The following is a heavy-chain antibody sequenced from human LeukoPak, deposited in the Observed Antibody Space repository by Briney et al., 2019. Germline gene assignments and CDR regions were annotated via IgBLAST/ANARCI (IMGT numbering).Heavy chain of an antibody. J-gene: IGHJ5*02. V-gene: IGHV1-69*02. D-gene: IGHD3-3*01. Sequence: SVKVSCKASGGTFSSYTISWVRQAPGQGLEWMGRIIPILGIANYAQKFQGRVTITADKSTSTAYMELSSLRSEDTAVCYCARGLYYDFWSGYYTWFDPWGQGTLVTVSS. CDR1: GGTFSSYT. CDR2: IIPILGIA. CDR3: ARGLYYDFWSGYYTWFDP.